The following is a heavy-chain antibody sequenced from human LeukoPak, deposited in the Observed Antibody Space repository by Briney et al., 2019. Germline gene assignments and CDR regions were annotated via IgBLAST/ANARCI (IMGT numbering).Heavy chain of an antibody. CDR2: IYYSGST. V-gene: IGHV4-59*01. Sequence: PSETLSLTCTVSGGSISSYYWSRIRQPPGKGLEWIGYIYYSGSTNYNPSLKSRVTISVDTSKNQFSLKLSSVTAADTAVYYCARWYYDFWSGYSNTYYYYYYMDVWGKGTTVTVSS. D-gene: IGHD3-3*01. CDR3: ARWYYDFWSGYSNTYYYYYYMDV. J-gene: IGHJ6*03. CDR1: GGSISSYY.